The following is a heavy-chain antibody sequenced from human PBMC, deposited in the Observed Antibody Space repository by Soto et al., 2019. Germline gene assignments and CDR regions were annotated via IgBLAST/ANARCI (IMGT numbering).Heavy chain of an antibody. CDR3: ALPSDSSGYFDY. D-gene: IGHD3-22*01. CDR1: GFSLSTSGVG. Sequence: QITLKESGPTLVNPTQTLTLTCTFSGFSLSTSGVGVGWIRQPPGKALEWLALIYWDDDKRYSPSLKSKLTITTDTSKNQVVLTMTNMDPVDTATSYCALPSDSSGYFDYWGQGTLVTVSS. V-gene: IGHV2-5*02. J-gene: IGHJ4*02. CDR2: IYWDDDK.